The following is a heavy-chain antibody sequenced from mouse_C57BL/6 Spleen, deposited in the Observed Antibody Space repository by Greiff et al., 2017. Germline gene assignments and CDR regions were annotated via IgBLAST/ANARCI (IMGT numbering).Heavy chain of an antibody. V-gene: IGHV1-55*01. CDR3: ARESSPIFRRDGPWFAD. CDR1: GYTFTSYW. CDR2: IYPGSGST. J-gene: IGHJ3*01. Sequence: QVQLQQPGAELVKPGASVKMSCKASGYTFTSYWITWVKQRPGQGLEWIGDIYPGSGSTNYNEKFKSKATLTVDTTSSTAYMQLSSLTSEDSAVYYCARESSPIFRRDGPWFADWGQGTLVTVSA.